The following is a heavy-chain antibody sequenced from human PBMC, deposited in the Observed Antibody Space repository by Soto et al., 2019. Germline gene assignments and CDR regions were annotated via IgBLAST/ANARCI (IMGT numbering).Heavy chain of an antibody. D-gene: IGHD3-22*01. CDR1: GFSLSSTGVG. V-gene: IGHV2-5*01. CDR2: INWNDDK. CDR3: ARSGHNSGFFYYDY. J-gene: IGHJ4*02. Sequence: QITLKESGPTLVKVTQTVTVTCTFSGFSLSSTGVGVGWIRQPPGKALEGLALINWNDDKRYNPSLKSRLTITKDTSKNQVVLTMTNMEPVDTATYYCARSGHNSGFFYYDYWGQGTLITVSS.